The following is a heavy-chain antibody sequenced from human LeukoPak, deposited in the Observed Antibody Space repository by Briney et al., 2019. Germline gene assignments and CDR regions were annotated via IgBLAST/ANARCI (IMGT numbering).Heavy chain of an antibody. V-gene: IGHV3-23*01. CDR2: ISGSGDST. CDR1: GFTFSSYA. CDR3: ARDDCSGGSCSHVSGY. Sequence: PGGSLRLSCAASGFTFSSYAMSWVRQAPGKGLEWVSVISGSGDSTYYADSVKGRFTISRDNAKNSLYLQMNSLRAEDTAVYYCARDDCSGGSCSHVSGYWGQGTLVTVSS. J-gene: IGHJ4*02. D-gene: IGHD2-15*01.